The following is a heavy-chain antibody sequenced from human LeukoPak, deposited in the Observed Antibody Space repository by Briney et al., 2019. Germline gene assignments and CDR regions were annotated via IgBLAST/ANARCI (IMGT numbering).Heavy chain of an antibody. J-gene: IGHJ4*02. Sequence: HAGGSLRLSCAASGFTFSSYSMNWVRQAPGKGLEWVSVVSGGGGSTYYADSVMGRFTISRDNSKDTLYLHMNSLRAEDTAVYYCAKDGGSLGEVRDWGQGTLVTASS. V-gene: IGHV3-23*01. CDR2: VSGGGGST. D-gene: IGHD3-16*01. CDR1: GFTFSSYS. CDR3: AKDGGSLGEVRD.